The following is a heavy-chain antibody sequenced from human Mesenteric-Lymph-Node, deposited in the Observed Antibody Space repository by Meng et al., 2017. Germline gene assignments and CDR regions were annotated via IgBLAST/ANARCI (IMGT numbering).Heavy chain of an antibody. CDR1: GFTFSSYG. D-gene: IGHD6-13*01. V-gene: IGHV3-23*01. CDR2: ISGSGGGT. CDR3: ARANSSSWHYFGC. J-gene: IGHJ4*02. Sequence: GESLKISCAASGFTFSSYGMSWVRQAPGKGLEWVSGISGSGGGTYDADSVKGRFTISRDNSKNTLYLQMNSLRREDTAVYYCARANSSSWHYFGCWGQGTLVTVSS.